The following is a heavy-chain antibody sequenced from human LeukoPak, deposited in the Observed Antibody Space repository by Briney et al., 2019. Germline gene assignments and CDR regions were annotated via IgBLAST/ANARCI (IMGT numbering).Heavy chain of an antibody. D-gene: IGHD6-19*01. Sequence: ASVTVSFKASGYTFTSYYMHWVRQPPGQGLEWMGIINPSGGSTSYSQTFQGRVTMTRDTSTSTVYMELSSLRSEDTAVYYCARTPYSSGWYGGRDDAFDIWGQGTMVTVSS. V-gene: IGHV1-46*01. CDR1: GYTFTSYY. J-gene: IGHJ3*02. CDR3: ARTPYSSGWYGGRDDAFDI. CDR2: INPSGGST.